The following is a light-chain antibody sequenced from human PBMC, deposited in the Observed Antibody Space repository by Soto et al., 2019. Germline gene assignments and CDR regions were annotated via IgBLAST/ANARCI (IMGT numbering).Light chain of an antibody. V-gene: IGLV1-44*01. CDR2: SNN. CDR3: AAWDDSLSVPV. CDR1: FSNIGSNT. Sequence: QSVLTQPPSASGTPGQSVTISCSGSFSNIGSNTVNWYQQVPGTAPQVLIYSNNERPSGVPDRFSASKSGTSASLAISGLQSEDEADYYCAAWDDSLSVPVFGGGTKLTVL. J-gene: IGLJ3*02.